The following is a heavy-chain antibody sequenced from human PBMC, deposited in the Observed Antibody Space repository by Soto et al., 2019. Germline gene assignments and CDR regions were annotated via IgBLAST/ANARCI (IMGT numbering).Heavy chain of an antibody. D-gene: IGHD1-1*01. Sequence: QVQLVQSGAEVKKPGSWVKVSCKASGGTFSTSAISWVRQGPGQGFEWEGGIMPVFPTPDYAQNFQGRVTITADESTTTAYLELTSLRADDTAVYYCARDKARLQLGGNYYYILDVWGQGTAITVSS. CDR1: GGTFSTSA. CDR2: IMPVFPTP. CDR3: ARDKARLQLGGNYYYILDV. J-gene: IGHJ6*02. V-gene: IGHV1-69*12.